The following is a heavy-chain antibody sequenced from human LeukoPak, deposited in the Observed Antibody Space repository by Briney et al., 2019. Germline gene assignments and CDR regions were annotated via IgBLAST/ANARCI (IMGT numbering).Heavy chain of an antibody. J-gene: IGHJ5*02. CDR3: ARVGCSGGSCYSGRGPFDP. CDR2: IKRDGSEK. Sequence: GGSLRLSCAASGFTFSSYWMSWVRQAPGKGLEWVANIKRDGSEKYYVDSVKGRFTISRDNAKNSLYLQMNSLRAEDTAVYYCARVGCSGGSCYSGRGPFDPWGQGTLVTVSS. V-gene: IGHV3-7*01. CDR1: GFTFSSYW. D-gene: IGHD2-15*01.